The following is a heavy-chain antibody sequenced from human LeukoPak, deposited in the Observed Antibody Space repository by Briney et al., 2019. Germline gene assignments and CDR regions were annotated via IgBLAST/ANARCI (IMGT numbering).Heavy chain of an antibody. V-gene: IGHV4-34*01. CDR2: INHSGST. CDR3: ARGGRGYCSGGSCANWFDH. J-gene: IGHJ5*02. D-gene: IGHD2-15*01. Sequence: SETLSLTCAVYGGSFSGYYWSRIRQPPGKGLEWIGEINHSGSTNYNPSLKSRVTISVDTSKNQFSLKLSSVTAADTAVYYCARGGRGYCSGGSCANWFDHWGQGTLVTVSS. CDR1: GGSFSGYY.